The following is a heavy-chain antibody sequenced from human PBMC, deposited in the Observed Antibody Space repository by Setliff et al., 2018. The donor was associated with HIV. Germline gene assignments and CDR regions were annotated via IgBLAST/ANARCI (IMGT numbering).Heavy chain of an antibody. Sequence: ASVKVSCKASGGTFSSYAISWVRQAPGQGLEWMGGIIPIFGTANYAQKFQGRVTITADESTSTAYMELSSLRSEDTAVYYCARGWGGQDSNYYGMDVWGQGTTVTVSS. CDR3: ARGWGGQDSNYYGMDV. J-gene: IGHJ6*02. V-gene: IGHV1-69*13. CDR1: GGTFSSYA. D-gene: IGHD3-16*01. CDR2: IIPIFGTA.